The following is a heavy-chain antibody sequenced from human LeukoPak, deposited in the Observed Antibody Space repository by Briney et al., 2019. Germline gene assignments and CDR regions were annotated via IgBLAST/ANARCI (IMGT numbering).Heavy chain of an antibody. CDR3: AKDELWFGESHYYYGMDV. Sequence: GGSLRLSCAASGFTFSSYGMHWVRQAPAKGLEWVAFIRYVGSNKYYADSVKGRFTISRDNSKNTLYLQMNSLRAEDTAVYYCAKDELWFGESHYYYGMDVWGQGTTVTVSS. CDR2: IRYVGSNK. CDR1: GFTFSSYG. V-gene: IGHV3-30*02. J-gene: IGHJ6*02. D-gene: IGHD3-10*01.